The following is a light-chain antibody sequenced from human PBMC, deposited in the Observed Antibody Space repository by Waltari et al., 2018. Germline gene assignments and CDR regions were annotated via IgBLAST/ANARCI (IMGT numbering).Light chain of an antibody. CDR2: GAS. CDR1: QSVSSN. V-gene: IGKV3-15*01. J-gene: IGKJ1*01. CDR3: QQYNDWPRT. Sequence: EIVMTQSPATLSVSPGERATLSCRASQSVSSNLAWYQQKPGPSPRLLIYGASTRATGIAARFSGSGSGTEFTLTISSLQSEDFALYYCQQYNDWPRTFGQGTKVEV.